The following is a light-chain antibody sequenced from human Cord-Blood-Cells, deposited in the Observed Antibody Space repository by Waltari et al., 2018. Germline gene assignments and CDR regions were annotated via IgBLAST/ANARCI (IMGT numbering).Light chain of an antibody. J-gene: IGLJ1*01. Sequence: QSALTQPASVSGSPGQSLTISCTATSSDVGGDNSVSWYPQHPSKAPKLMIYDVRKRPSGVSNRFSGSKSGNTASLTISGLQAEDEADYYCSSYTSSSTYVFGTGTKVTVL. V-gene: IGLV2-14*01. CDR3: SSYTSSSTYV. CDR1: SSDVGGDNS. CDR2: DVR.